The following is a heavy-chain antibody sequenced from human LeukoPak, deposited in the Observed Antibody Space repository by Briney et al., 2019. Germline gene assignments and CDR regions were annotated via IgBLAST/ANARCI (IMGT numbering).Heavy chain of an antibody. CDR1: GFTFRHYW. CDR3: ARVVGTDEGADY. D-gene: IGHD1-7*01. CDR2: MKPDGSEK. V-gene: IGHV3-7*04. Sequence: GGSLRLSCAASGFTFRHYWMNWVRQASGKGLEWVANMKPDGSEKRYADSVKGRFTISRDNAENSLYLQMNSLRAEDTAVYYCARVVGTDEGADYWGQGTLVTVSS. J-gene: IGHJ4*02.